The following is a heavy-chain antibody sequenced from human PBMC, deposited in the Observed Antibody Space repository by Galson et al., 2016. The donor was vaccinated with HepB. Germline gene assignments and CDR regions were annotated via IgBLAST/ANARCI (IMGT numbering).Heavy chain of an antibody. Sequence: SVKVSCKASGYTFTSYGITWVRQAPGQGLEWMGWISAYSGYTYYAQKLQGRVTMTTDTSTTTAYMELRSLRSDDTAVYYCARDIGVRHIVVATCGMDVWGQGTTVTVSS. CDR2: ISAYSGYT. D-gene: IGHD2-21*02. CDR3: ARDIGVRHIVVATCGMDV. CDR1: GYTFTSYG. V-gene: IGHV1-18*01. J-gene: IGHJ6*02.